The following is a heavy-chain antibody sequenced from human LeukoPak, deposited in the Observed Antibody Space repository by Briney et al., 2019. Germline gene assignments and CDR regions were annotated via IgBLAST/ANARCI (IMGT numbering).Heavy chain of an antibody. D-gene: IGHD6-19*01. CDR2: IYYSGTP. CDR3: ARLPVAGNFHY. V-gene: IGHV4-39*02. Sequence: SETLSLTCTVSGGSISSSNHYWGWLRQPPGKGLEWIGTIYYSGTPYYNSSLNTGITVSVDTSRNHFFQRLTLVTAADAVFSCRARLPVAGNFHYWGQGTLVTDPS. J-gene: IGHJ4*02. CDR1: GGSISSSNHY.